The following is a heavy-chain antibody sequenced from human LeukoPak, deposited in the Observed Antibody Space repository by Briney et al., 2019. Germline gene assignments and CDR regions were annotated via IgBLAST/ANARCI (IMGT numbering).Heavy chain of an antibody. CDR2: INPNSGGT. J-gene: IGHJ4*02. CDR3: ARVPFVAGHSSSMAY. V-gene: IGHV1-2*02. CDR1: GYTFTGYY. D-gene: IGHD6-6*01. Sequence: ASVKVSCKASGYTFTGYYMHWVRQAPGQGLEWMGWINPNSGGTNYAQKFQGRVTTTRDTSISTAYMELSRLRSDDTAVYYCARVPFVAGHSSSMAYWGQGTLVTVSS.